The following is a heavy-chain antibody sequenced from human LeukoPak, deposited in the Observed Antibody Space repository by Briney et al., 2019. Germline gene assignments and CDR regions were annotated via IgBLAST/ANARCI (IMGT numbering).Heavy chain of an antibody. CDR1: GDSVSSNTAA. Sequence: SQTLSLTCAISGDSVSSNTAAWNWLRQSPSRGLEWLGRTYYRSKLFNDYAVSVKSLITLNADTSKNQFSLQLNSVTPEDTAVYYCARVSAGIRIDCWGQGTLVTVSS. V-gene: IGHV6-1*01. J-gene: IGHJ4*02. CDR3: ARVSAGIRIDC. CDR2: TYYRSKLFN. D-gene: IGHD6-13*01.